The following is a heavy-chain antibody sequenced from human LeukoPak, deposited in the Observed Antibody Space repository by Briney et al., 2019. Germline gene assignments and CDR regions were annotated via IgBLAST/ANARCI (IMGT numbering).Heavy chain of an antibody. D-gene: IGHD6-19*01. CDR1: GFTVSSNY. CDR2: IYSGGST. CDR3: ARIAVAPDWYFDL. V-gene: IGHV3-66*01. Sequence: GGSLRLSCAASGFTVSSNYMSWVRQAPGKGLEWVSVIYSGGSTYYADSVKGRFTISRDNSKNTLYLRMNSLRAEDTAVYYCARIAVAPDWYFDLWGRGTLVTVSS. J-gene: IGHJ2*01.